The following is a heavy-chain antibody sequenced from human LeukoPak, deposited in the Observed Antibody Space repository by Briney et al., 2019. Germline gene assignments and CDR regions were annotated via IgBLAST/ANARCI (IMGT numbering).Heavy chain of an antibody. V-gene: IGHV4-34*01. Sequence: SETLSLTCAVYGGSFSGYYWSWIRQPPGKGLEWIGEINHSGSTNYNPSLKSRVTISVDTSKNQFSVKLSSVTAADTAVYYCARGHRASVVILDYWGQGTLVTVSS. J-gene: IGHJ4*02. CDR1: GGSFSGYY. CDR3: ARGHRASVVILDY. CDR2: INHSGST. D-gene: IGHD2/OR15-2a*01.